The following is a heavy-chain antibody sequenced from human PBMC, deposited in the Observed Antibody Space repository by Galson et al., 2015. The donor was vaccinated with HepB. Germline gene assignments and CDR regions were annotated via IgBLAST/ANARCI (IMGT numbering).Heavy chain of an antibody. V-gene: IGHV3-21*01. CDR1: GFTFSSYS. D-gene: IGHD5-12*01. Sequence: SLRLSCAASGFTFSSYSMNWVRQAPGKGLEWVSSISSSSSYIYYADSVKGRFTISRDNAKNSLYLQMNSLRAEDTAVYYCARDSDIVATMEGHDAFDIWGQGTMVTVSS. CDR3: ARDSDIVATMEGHDAFDI. J-gene: IGHJ3*02. CDR2: ISSSSSYI.